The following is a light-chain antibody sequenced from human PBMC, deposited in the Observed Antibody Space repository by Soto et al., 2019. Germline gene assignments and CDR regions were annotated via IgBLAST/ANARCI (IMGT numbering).Light chain of an antibody. J-gene: IGKJ1*01. CDR3: QQYDSSPRT. Sequence: EIVLTQSPGTLSLSPGERATLSCRASQTFTSGFLAWYQQKPGQAPRLLIYGASSRATGIPDRFSGSGSGTVFTLTISRLEPEDFAVYYCQQYDSSPRTFGQGTKVEIK. CDR1: QTFTSGF. CDR2: GAS. V-gene: IGKV3-20*01.